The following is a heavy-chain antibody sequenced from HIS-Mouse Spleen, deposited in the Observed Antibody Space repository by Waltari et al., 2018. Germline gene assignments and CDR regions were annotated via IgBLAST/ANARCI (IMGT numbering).Heavy chain of an antibody. Sequence: QLQLQESGPGLVKPSETLSLTRTVPGGSHTSSSYYWGWIRQPPGKGLEWIGSIYYSGSTYYNPSLKSRVTISVDTSKNQFSLKLSSVTAADMAVYYCAREIPYSSSWYDWYFDLWGRGTLVTVSS. D-gene: IGHD6-13*01. CDR1: GGSHTSSSYY. V-gene: IGHV4-39*07. CDR2: IYYSGST. J-gene: IGHJ2*01. CDR3: AREIPYSSSWYDWYFDL.